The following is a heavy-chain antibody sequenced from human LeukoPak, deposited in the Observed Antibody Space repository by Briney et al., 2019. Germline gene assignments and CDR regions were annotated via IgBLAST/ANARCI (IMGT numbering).Heavy chain of an antibody. D-gene: IGHD3-22*01. CDR2: IRSTGSST. J-gene: IGHJ4*02. CDR3: ARDSPNPSAYYDSSGYPSYYFDY. CDR1: GLTFRDYY. Sequence: PGGSLRLSCTASGLTFRDYYVTWIRQATGRGLEWVSYIRSTGSSTAYADSVKGRFTISRENSKNTLYLQMNSLRAEDTAVYYCARDSPNPSAYYDSSGYPSYYFDYWGQGTLVTVSS. V-gene: IGHV3-11*04.